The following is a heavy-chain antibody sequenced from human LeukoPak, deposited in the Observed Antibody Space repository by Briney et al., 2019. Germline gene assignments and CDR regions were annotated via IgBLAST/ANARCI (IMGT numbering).Heavy chain of an antibody. Sequence: GGSLRLSCAASGFTFSSYAMSWVRQAPGNGLEWVSAISGSGGSTYYADSVKGRFTISRDNSKNTLYLQMNSLRAEDAAVYYCAKRVTGTILDYWGQGTLVTVSS. D-gene: IGHD1-7*01. CDR1: GFTFSSYA. CDR3: AKRVTGTILDY. J-gene: IGHJ4*02. V-gene: IGHV3-23*01. CDR2: ISGSGGST.